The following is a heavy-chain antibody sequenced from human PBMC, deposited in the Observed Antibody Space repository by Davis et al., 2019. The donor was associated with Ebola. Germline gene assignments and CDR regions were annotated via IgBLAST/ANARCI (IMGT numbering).Heavy chain of an antibody. CDR3: ARGRGGVH. J-gene: IGHJ4*02. V-gene: IGHV3-21*01. CDR2: ISSSSSYI. D-gene: IGHD3-10*01. CDR1: GFTFSSYS. Sequence: GESLKISCAASGFTFSSYSMNWVRQAPGKGLEWVSSISSSSSYIYYADSVKGRFTISRDNAKNSLYLQMNSLRAEDTAVYYCARGRGGVHWGQGTLVTVSS.